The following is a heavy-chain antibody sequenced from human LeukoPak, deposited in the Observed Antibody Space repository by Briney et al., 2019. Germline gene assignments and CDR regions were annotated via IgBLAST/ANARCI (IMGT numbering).Heavy chain of an antibody. J-gene: IGHJ5*02. CDR2: ISGSGGST. CDR3: AITITGPNWFDP. Sequence: GGSLRLSCAASGFTFSSYWMHWVRQAPGKGLEWVSAISGSGGSTYYADSVKGRFTISRDNSRNTLYLQMNSLRAEDTAVYYCAITITGPNWFDPWGQGTLVTVSS. V-gene: IGHV3-23*01. D-gene: IGHD1-20*01. CDR1: GFTFSSYW.